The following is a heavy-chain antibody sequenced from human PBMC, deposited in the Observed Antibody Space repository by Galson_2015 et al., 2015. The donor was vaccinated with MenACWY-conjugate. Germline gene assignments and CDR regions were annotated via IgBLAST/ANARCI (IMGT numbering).Heavy chain of an antibody. D-gene: IGHD2-15*01. V-gene: IGHV1-24*01. CDR2: FDTENAET. J-gene: IGHJ6*02. CDR1: GYSLSDLS. Sequence: SVKVSCKVSGYSLSDLSMHWGRQAPGKGLEWMGGFDTENAETVSAEKFLGRVTVTEDTSTDTVYMDLSSLRSDDTAIYYCASVRTGYCHGGTCYGLDVWGQGTTV. CDR3: ASVRTGYCHGGTCYGLDV.